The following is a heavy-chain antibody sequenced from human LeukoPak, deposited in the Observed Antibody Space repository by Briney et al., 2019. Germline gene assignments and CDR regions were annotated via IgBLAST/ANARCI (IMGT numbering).Heavy chain of an antibody. CDR3: ARASPEGGYYPSGSPLPVDY. V-gene: IGHV4-39*01. CDR1: GGSISSSTYY. CDR2: ISYSGNI. J-gene: IGHJ4*02. D-gene: IGHD3-10*01. Sequence: SETLSLTCTVSGGSISSSTYYWSWIRQPPGKGLEWIGSISYSGNIYYNPSLKSRVTISVDTSKNQFSLKLSSVTAADTAMYYCARASPEGGYYPSGSPLPVDYWGQGTLVTVSS.